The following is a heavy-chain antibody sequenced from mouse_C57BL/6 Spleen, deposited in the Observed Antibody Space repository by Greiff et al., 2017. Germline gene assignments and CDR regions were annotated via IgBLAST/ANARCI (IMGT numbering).Heavy chain of an antibody. CDR3: ARSLDDGYPTEYFDV. CDR2: INPGSGGT. J-gene: IGHJ1*03. V-gene: IGHV1-54*01. Sequence: QVQLQQSGAELVRPGTSVKVSCKASGYAFTNYLIEWVKQRPGQGLEWIGVINPGSGGTNYNEKFKGKATLTADKSSSTAYMQLSSLTSEDSAVYFCARSLDDGYPTEYFDVWGTGTTVTVSS. D-gene: IGHD2-3*01. CDR1: GYAFTNYL.